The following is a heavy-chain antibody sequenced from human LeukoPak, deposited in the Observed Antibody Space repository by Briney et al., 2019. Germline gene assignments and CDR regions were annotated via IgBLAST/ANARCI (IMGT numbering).Heavy chain of an antibody. CDR2: IYHSGST. V-gene: IGHV4-38-2*02. Sequence: ETLSLTCTVSGYSISSGYYWGWIRQPPGKVLEWIGSIYHSGSTYYNPSLKSRVTISVDTSNNQFSLKLSSVTAADTAVYYCARGIVGATNYFDYWGQGTLVTVSS. CDR3: ARGIVGATNYFDY. J-gene: IGHJ4*02. D-gene: IGHD1-26*01. CDR1: GYSISSGYY.